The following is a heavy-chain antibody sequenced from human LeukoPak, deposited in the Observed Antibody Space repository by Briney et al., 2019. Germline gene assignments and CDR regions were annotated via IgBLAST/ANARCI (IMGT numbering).Heavy chain of an antibody. CDR3: ASRIAAGDLGPYDI. V-gene: IGHV3-23*01. D-gene: IGHD6-13*01. CDR2: ISGSGGGT. J-gene: IGHJ3*02. CDR1: GFTFSNYA. Sequence: PGGSLRLSCAASGFTFSNYAMSWVRQAPGKGLEWVSAISGSGGGTYYADSVKGRFTISRDNSKNTLFLQMNSLRAEDTAVYYCASRIAAGDLGPYDIWGQGTMVTVSS.